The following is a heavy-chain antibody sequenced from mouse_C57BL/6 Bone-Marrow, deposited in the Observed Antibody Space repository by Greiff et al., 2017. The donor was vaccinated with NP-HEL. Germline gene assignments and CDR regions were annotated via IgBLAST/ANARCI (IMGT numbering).Heavy chain of an antibody. CDR2: INPYNGGT. D-gene: IGHD1-1*01. CDR1: GYTFTDYY. V-gene: IGHV1-19*01. CDR3: ARRSTVVDWYFDV. J-gene: IGHJ1*03. Sequence: EVQLQQSGPVLVKPGASVKMSCKASGYTFTDYYINWVKQSHGKSLEWIGVINPYNGGTSYNQKFKGKATLTVDKSSSTAYMELNSLTSEDSAVYYCARRSTVVDWYFDVWGTGTTVTVSS.